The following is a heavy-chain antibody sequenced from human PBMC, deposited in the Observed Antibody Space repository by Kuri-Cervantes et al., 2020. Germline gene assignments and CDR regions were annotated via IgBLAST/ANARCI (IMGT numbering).Heavy chain of an antibody. CDR3: ARLDSSGYGMDY. CDR1: GYTFTSYD. V-gene: IGHV1-8*01. Sequence: ASVKVSCKASGYTFTSYDINWVRQATGQGLEWMGWMNPNSGNTGYAQKFQGRVTMTRNTSISTAYMELSSLRSEDTAVYYCARLDSSGYGMDYWGQGTLVTVSS. J-gene: IGHJ4*02. D-gene: IGHD3-22*01. CDR2: MNPNSGNT.